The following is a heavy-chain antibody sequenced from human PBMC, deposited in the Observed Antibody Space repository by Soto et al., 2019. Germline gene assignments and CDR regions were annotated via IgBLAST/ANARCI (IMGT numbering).Heavy chain of an antibody. CDR3: ARVTVGAGTYYFEY. V-gene: IGHV1-69*02. Sequence: QVQLVQSGAEVKKPGSSVKVSCEVSGGTFGSYSISWVRQAPGQGLEWMGRIIPIVGIAHYAQKSQGRVTITADKSTRTAYMDLSSLRSEDTAVYYCARVTVGAGTYYFEYWGQGTLVSVSS. CDR2: IIPIVGIA. J-gene: IGHJ4*02. D-gene: IGHD1-7*01. CDR1: GGTFGSYS.